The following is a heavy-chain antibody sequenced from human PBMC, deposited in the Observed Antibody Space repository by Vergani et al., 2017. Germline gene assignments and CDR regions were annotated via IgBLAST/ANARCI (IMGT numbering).Heavy chain of an antibody. D-gene: IGHD3-22*01. V-gene: IGHV3-33*01. CDR3: VSERSDDSSGYYGPGVGFDC. Sequence: QVQLVESGGGVVQPGRSLRLSCAASGFTFRYYGMHWVRQAPRKGLEWVAVIWYYGSNKYYADSGKGRFTISGDNSKNTLYLQMNSLRAEETAVYYCVSERSDDSSGYYGPGVGFDCWGQGTLVTVSS. CDR1: GFTFRYYG. CDR2: IWYYGSNK. J-gene: IGHJ4*02.